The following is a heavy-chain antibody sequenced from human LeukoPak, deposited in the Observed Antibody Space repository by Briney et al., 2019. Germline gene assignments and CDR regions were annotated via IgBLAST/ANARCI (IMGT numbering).Heavy chain of an antibody. D-gene: IGHD3-22*01. J-gene: IGHJ6*03. CDR1: GGSISSYY. CDR3: ATAYSNYYDSSGYYYYYMDV. Sequence: SETLSLTCTVSGGSISSYYWSWIRQPPGKGLEWIGYIYYSGSTNYNPSLKSRVTISVDTSKNQFSLKLSSVTAADTAVYYCATAYSNYYDSSGYYYYYMDVWGKGTTVTVSS. CDR2: IYYSGST. V-gene: IGHV4-59*01.